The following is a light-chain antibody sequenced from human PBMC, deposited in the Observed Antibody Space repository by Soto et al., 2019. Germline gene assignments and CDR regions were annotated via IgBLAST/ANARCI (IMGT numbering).Light chain of an antibody. CDR2: DVS. J-gene: IGLJ1*01. CDR3: CSYAGSYFYL. V-gene: IGLV2-11*01. Sequence: QSALTQPRSVSGSPGQSLTISCTGNSSDVGVYNYVSWYQQHPGKAPKLMIYDVSKRPSGVPDRFSGSKSGNTASLTISGLQAEDEADYYCCSYAGSYFYLFGTGTKVTVL. CDR1: SSDVGVYNY.